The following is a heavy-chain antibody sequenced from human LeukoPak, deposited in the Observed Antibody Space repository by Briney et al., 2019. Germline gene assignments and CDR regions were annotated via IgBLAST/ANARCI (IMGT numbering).Heavy chain of an antibody. CDR2: IYYSGST. V-gene: IGHV4-59*12. Sequence: SETLSLTCSVSGGSISSYYWSWIRQPPGKGLEWIGYIYYSGSTNYNPSLKSRVIISVDTSRNQLSLKLTSLTAADTAVYYCAKKDGDFWGQGTLVSVSS. CDR1: GGSISSYY. CDR3: AKKDGDF. J-gene: IGHJ4*02.